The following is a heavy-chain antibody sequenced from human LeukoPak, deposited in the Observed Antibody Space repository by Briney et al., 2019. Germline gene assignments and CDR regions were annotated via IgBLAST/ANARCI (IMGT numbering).Heavy chain of an antibody. CDR1: GFTFSDYY. V-gene: IGHV3-11*04. D-gene: IGHD3-16*01. J-gene: IGHJ6*03. CDR3: ARAGELRYMDV. Sequence: GGSLRLSCAASGFTFSDYYMSWIRQAPGRGLEWVSTIKGIGPTTYYADSVKGRFTISRDNAKNSLFLQMSSLRADDTAIYYCARAGELRYMDVWGKGTAVTVSS. CDR2: IKGIGPTT.